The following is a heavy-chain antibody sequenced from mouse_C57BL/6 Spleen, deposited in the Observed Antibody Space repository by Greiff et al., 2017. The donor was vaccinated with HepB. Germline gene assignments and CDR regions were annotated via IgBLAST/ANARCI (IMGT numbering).Heavy chain of an antibody. J-gene: IGHJ1*03. Sequence: VQLQQSGPELVKPGASVKISCKASGYAFSSSWMNWVKQRPGKGLEWIGRIYPGDGDTNYNGKFKGKATLTADKSSSTAYMQLSSLTSEDSAVYFCARDYYGSSRYWYFDVWGTGTTVTVSS. CDR2: IYPGDGDT. CDR3: ARDYYGSSRYWYFDV. CDR1: GYAFSSSW. D-gene: IGHD1-1*01. V-gene: IGHV1-82*01.